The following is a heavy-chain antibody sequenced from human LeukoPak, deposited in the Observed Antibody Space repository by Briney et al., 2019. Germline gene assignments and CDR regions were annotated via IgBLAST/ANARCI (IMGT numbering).Heavy chain of an antibody. CDR2: FDPEDGET. Sequence: ASVKVSCKASGYTLTNYGMNWVRQAPGKGLEWMGGFDPEDGETIYAQKFQGRVTMTEDTSTDTAYMELSSLRSEDTAVYYCATDLAGARSPSLFDYWGQGTLVTVSS. V-gene: IGHV1-24*01. D-gene: IGHD1-26*01. J-gene: IGHJ4*02. CDR3: ATDLAGARSPSLFDY. CDR1: GYTLTNYG.